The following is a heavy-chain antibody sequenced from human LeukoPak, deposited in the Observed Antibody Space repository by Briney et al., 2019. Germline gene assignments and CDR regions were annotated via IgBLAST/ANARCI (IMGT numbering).Heavy chain of an antibody. Sequence: GGSLRLPCAASGVTFSRYGMRWVPQAPGKGPEWVSAISGRGGSTSYADFVKGRFTISRDNSKNTLYLQMSSLRAEDTAVYYCARDVDYYDSGSREIQIRYWGQGTLVTVSS. CDR1: GVTFSRYG. V-gene: IGHV3-23*01. CDR2: ISGRGGST. D-gene: IGHD3-10*01. CDR3: ARDVDYYDSGSREIQIRY. J-gene: IGHJ4*02.